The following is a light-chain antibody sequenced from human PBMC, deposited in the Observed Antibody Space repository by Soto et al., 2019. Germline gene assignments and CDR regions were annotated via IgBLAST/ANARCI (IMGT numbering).Light chain of an antibody. Sequence: EIVMTQSPGTLSVSPGERVTLSCRASQSVRSKLVWYQRKPGQSPRLLISDASTRATGMPGRFSGSGSGTEFTLTISSLQSEDFAIYYCQQYNNWPWTFGQGTKVDSK. CDR3: QQYNNWPWT. CDR2: DAS. CDR1: QSVRSK. V-gene: IGKV3-15*01. J-gene: IGKJ1*01.